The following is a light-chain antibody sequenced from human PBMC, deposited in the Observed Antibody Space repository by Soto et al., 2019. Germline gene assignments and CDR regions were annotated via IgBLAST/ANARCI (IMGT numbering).Light chain of an antibody. CDR2: GAS. J-gene: IGKJ5*01. CDR3: QHYHNWSIT. CDR1: RNVNTN. Sequence: EIVMTQSPATLSVSPGERATLSCRASRNVNTNLAWYQQKPGQAPRLLIYGASSRATGVPARFSGSGSGTEFTLTISSLQSEDFALYYCQHYHNWSITLGQGTRLEIK. V-gene: IGKV3-15*01.